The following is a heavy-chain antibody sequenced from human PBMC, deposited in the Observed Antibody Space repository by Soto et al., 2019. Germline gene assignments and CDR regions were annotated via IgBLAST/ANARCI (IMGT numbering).Heavy chain of an antibody. CDR1: VGTFSSYA. Sequence: ASVKVSCKASVGTFSSYAINWVRQAPGQRLEWMGGINPIYGKTNYAQKFQGRVTITTDTSTSTAYMELSSLRSEDTAVYYCARSIVVVTALDYWGQGTLVTV. CDR3: ARSIVVVTALDY. J-gene: IGHJ4*02. V-gene: IGHV1-69*05. D-gene: IGHD2-21*02. CDR2: INPIYGKT.